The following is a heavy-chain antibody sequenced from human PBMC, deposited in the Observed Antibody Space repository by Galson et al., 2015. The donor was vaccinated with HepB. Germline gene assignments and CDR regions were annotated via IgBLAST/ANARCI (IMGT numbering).Heavy chain of an antibody. V-gene: IGHV1-69*13. Sequence: SVKVSCKASGVTFSSHAISWVRQAPGHGLEWMGGIIPMFRTANYAQKFQGRVTITADESTTTAYMELSSPTSEDTAVYYCARQYDNSGFYAYWGQGTLVTVSS. CDR1: GVTFSSHA. CDR3: ARQYDNSGFYAY. D-gene: IGHD3-22*01. J-gene: IGHJ4*02. CDR2: IIPMFRTA.